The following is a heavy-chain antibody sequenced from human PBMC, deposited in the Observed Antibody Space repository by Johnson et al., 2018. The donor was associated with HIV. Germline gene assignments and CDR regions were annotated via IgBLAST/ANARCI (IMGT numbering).Heavy chain of an antibody. CDR3: ARAPSPGPGGAFDI. CDR2: ISWNSGSI. Sequence: VQLVESGGGVVQPGRSLRLSCAASGFTFDDYAMHWVRQPPGKGLEWVSRISWNSGSIGYADSVKGRFTISRDNSENTLYLQMNSLRAEDTAVYYCARAPSPGPGGAFDIWGQGTMVTVSS. V-gene: IGHV3-9*01. J-gene: IGHJ3*02. CDR1: GFTFDDYA.